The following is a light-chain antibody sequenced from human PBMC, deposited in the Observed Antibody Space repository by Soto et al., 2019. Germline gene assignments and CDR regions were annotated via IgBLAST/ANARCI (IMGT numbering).Light chain of an antibody. CDR2: WAS. V-gene: IGKV4-1*01. Sequence: DIVMTQSPDSLAVSLGERATINCKSSQSVLYSPNNKNYLAWYQQKPGQPPKVLIYWASTRESGVPDRFSGSESGTDFTLTISSLQAEDVAVYYCQQYYSTPWTFGQGTKVEIK. CDR3: QQYYSTPWT. J-gene: IGKJ1*01. CDR1: QSVLYSPNNKNY.